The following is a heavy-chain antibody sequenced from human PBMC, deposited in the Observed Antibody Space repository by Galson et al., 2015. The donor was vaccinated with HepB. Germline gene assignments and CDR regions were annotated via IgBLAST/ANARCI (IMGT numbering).Heavy chain of an antibody. Sequence: SVKVSCKASGYTFTSYAMHWVRQAPGQRLEWMGWINAGNGNTKYSQKFQGRVTITRDTSASTAYMELSSLRSEDTAVYYCAREYCSSTTCAPRAGTRGWFDPWGQGTLVTVSS. CDR2: INAGNGNT. V-gene: IGHV1-3*01. CDR1: GYTFTSYA. CDR3: AREYCSSTTCAPRAGTRGWFDP. D-gene: IGHD2-2*01. J-gene: IGHJ5*02.